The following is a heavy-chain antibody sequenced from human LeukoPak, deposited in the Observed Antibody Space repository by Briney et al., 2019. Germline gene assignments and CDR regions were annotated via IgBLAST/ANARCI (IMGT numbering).Heavy chain of an antibody. V-gene: IGHV1-18*04. D-gene: IGHD6-13*01. Sequence: ASVKVSFKASGYSFTTHGISWVRQAPGHGLEWMGWINPYNGKTKSSQEFQDRVTMTSDTSTSTIYLELRSLGSDDAAVFYCARDTPQHLKRFDAWGQGTLVTVSS. J-gene: IGHJ4*02. CDR2: INPYNGKT. CDR3: ARDTPQHLKRFDA. CDR1: GYSFTTHG.